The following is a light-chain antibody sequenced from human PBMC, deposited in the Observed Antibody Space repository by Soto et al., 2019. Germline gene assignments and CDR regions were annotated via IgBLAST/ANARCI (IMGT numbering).Light chain of an antibody. CDR1: SSDVGAYSH. V-gene: IGLV2-8*01. Sequence: QSVLTQPPSASGSPGQSVTISCTGTSSDVGAYSHVCWYQQHPGKVPKLIIYEVSERPSGVPDRFSGSMSGNTASLTVSGLQAEDEADYYCSSFAGNYWVFGGGTKLTVL. CDR3: SSFAGNYWV. J-gene: IGLJ3*02. CDR2: EVS.